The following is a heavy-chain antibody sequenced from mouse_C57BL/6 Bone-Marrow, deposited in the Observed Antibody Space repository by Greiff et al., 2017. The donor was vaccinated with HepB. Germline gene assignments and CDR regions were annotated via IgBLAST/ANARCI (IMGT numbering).Heavy chain of an antibody. CDR2: INPSSGYT. CDR3: ARKTGRAWFAY. CDR1: GYTFTSYT. J-gene: IGHJ3*01. V-gene: IGHV1-4*01. Sequence: VQLQQSVAELARPGASVKMSCKASGYTFTSYTIHWVKQRPGQGLEWIGYINPSSGYTKYNQKFKDKATLTADKSSSTAYMQLSSLTSEDSAVYYCARKTGRAWFAYWGQGTLVTVSA. D-gene: IGHD3-1*01.